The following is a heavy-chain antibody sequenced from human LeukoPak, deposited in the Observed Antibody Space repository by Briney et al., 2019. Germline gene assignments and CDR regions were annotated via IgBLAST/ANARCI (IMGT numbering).Heavy chain of an antibody. D-gene: IGHD3-10*01. V-gene: IGHV4-38-2*02. CDR1: GYSISSGYY. Sequence: SSETLSLTCTVSGYSISSGYYWGWIRQPPGKGLEWIGSIYHSGSTYYNPSLKSRVTISVDTSKNQFSLKLSSVTAADTAVYYCARVKRFGELSTAWFDPWGQGTLVTVSS. CDR2: IYHSGST. J-gene: IGHJ5*02. CDR3: ARVKRFGELSTAWFDP.